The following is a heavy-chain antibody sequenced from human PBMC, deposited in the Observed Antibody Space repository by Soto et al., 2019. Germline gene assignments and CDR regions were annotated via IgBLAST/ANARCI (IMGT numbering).Heavy chain of an antibody. D-gene: IGHD3-3*01. CDR3: ARTRDWRSTIFGVAYHDY. CDR2: INAGNGDT. V-gene: IGHV1-3*01. J-gene: IGHJ4*02. Sequence: GASVKVSCKASGYTFTSYAIHWVRQAPGQSLEWMGWINAGNGDTGYSRKFQDRVTISRDTSKNQFSLKLSSVTAADTAVYYCARTRDWRSTIFGVAYHDYWGQGTLVTVSS. CDR1: GYTFTSYA.